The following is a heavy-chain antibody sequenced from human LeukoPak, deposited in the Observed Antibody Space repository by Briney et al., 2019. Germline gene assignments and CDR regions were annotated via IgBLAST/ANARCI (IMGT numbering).Heavy chain of an antibody. Sequence: GRSLRLSCAASGFTFSSYAMHWVRQAPGKGLEWVAVISYDGSNKYYADSVKGRFTISRDSAKNSLYLQMKSLRDEDTAIYYCARDYGDLPARVPYFDYWGQGTLVTVSS. CDR1: GFTFSSYA. V-gene: IGHV3-30-3*01. CDR2: ISYDGSNK. J-gene: IGHJ4*02. D-gene: IGHD4-17*01. CDR3: ARDYGDLPARVPYFDY.